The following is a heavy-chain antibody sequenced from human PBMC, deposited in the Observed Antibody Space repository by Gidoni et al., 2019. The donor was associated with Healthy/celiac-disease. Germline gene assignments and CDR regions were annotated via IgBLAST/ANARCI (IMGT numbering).Heavy chain of an antibody. Sequence: EVQLVESGGGLVQPGGSLRLSCAASGFTFSSYDMHWVRQATGKGLEWVSAIGTAGDTYYPGSVKGRFTISRENAKNSLYLQMNSLRAGDTAVYYCARGERWLQSWGMDVWGQGTTVTVSS. J-gene: IGHJ6*02. CDR1: GFTFSSYD. CDR2: IGTAGDT. CDR3: ARGERWLQSWGMDV. V-gene: IGHV3-13*04. D-gene: IGHD5-12*01.